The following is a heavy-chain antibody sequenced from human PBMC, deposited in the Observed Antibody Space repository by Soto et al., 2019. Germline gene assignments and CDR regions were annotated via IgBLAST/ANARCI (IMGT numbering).Heavy chain of an antibody. Sequence: QIALKESGPTLVKPSQTLTLTCTFSGFSFSTTGAGVGWIRQPPGKALEWLALIIWNDAKRYSPSLRSRLTIIKYTSKNQVVLTMTNVDPVDTATYYCAYRRGGSSSGGNFDYWGQGTPVTVYS. D-gene: IGHD2-15*01. V-gene: IGHV2-5*01. J-gene: IGHJ4*02. CDR2: IIWNDAK. CDR3: AYRRGGSSSGGNFDY. CDR1: GFSFSTTGAG.